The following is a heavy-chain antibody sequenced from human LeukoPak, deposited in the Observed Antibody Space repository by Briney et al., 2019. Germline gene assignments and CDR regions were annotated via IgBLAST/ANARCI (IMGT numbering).Heavy chain of an antibody. CDR3: ARDRDGYSLFDY. CDR2: IYYSGTT. D-gene: IGHD5-24*01. CDR1: GGSISSGDYY. J-gene: IGHJ4*02. V-gene: IGHV4-61*08. Sequence: PSETLSLTCTVSGGSISSGDYYWSWIRQPPGKGLEWIGYIYYSGTTSYNPSLKSRVTISVDTSKSQFSLNLSSVTAADTAVYYCARDRDGYSLFDYWGQGTLVTVSS.